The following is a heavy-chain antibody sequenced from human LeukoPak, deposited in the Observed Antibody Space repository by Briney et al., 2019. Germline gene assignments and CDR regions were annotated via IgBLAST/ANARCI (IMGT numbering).Heavy chain of an antibody. CDR3: APFDP. V-gene: IGHV4-34*01. J-gene: IGHJ5*02. Sequence: SETLSLTCAVYGGSFSGYYWSWIRQPPGKGLEWIGSIYYSGSTYYNPSLKSRVTISVDTSKNQFSLKLSSVTAADTAVDPWAPFDPWGQGTLVTVSS. CDR2: IYYSGST. CDR1: GGSFSGYY.